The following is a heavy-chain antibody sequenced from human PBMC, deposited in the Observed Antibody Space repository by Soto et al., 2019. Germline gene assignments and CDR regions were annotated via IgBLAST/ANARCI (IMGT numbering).Heavy chain of an antibody. D-gene: IGHD7-27*01. CDR1: GYTFTSYD. J-gene: IGHJ5*01. CDR2: MSPKTANT. CDR3: TGGPPNWGFDS. Sequence: ASVKVSCEASGYTFTSYDINWVRQTAGQGLEWMGWMSPKTANTGYAQKFQGRVTMTRSTSISTAYMELSSLTSEDTAVYYCTGGPPNWGFDSWG. V-gene: IGHV1-8*01.